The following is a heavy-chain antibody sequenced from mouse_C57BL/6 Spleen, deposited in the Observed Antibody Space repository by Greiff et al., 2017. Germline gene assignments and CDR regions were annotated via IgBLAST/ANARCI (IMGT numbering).Heavy chain of an antibody. V-gene: IGHV1-52*01. CDR1: GYTFTSYW. CDR3: ARSRVSYGLDY. D-gene: IGHD1-1*02. J-gene: IGHJ2*01. Sequence: QVQLQQPGAELVRPGSSVKLSCKASGYTFTSYWMHWVKQRPIQGLEWIGNIDPSDSETHYNQKFKDKATLTVDKSSSTAYMQLSSLTSEDSAVYYCARSRVSYGLDYWGQGTTLTVSS. CDR2: IDPSDSET.